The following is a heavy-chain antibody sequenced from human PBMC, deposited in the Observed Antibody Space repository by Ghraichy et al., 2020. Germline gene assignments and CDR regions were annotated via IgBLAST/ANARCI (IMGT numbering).Heavy chain of an antibody. CDR3: ARNFEVVTAEYGMDV. J-gene: IGHJ6*02. D-gene: IGHD2-21*02. CDR1: GFTFSSYS. Sequence: GESLNISCAASGFTFSSYSMNWVRQAPGKGLEWVSSISSSSSYIYYADSVKGRFTISRDNAKNSLYLQMNSLRAEDTAVYYCARNFEVVTAEYGMDVWGQGTTVTVSS. CDR2: ISSSSSYI. V-gene: IGHV3-21*01.